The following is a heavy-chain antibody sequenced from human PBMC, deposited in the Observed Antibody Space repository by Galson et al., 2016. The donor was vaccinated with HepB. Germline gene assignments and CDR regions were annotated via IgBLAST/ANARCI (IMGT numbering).Heavy chain of an antibody. CDR1: GGSISSGSYY. J-gene: IGHJ4*02. CDR2: IYSGGST. D-gene: IGHD3-22*01. V-gene: IGHV4-61*02. CDR3: TRRYSFYDSSGTGY. Sequence: TLSLTCTVSGGSISSGSYYWSWIRQPAGKGLEWIGRIYSGGSTNYNPSLKSRVTISLDTSKNQFSLKLSSVTAADTAVYYCTRRYSFYDSSGTGYWGQGTHVTVSS.